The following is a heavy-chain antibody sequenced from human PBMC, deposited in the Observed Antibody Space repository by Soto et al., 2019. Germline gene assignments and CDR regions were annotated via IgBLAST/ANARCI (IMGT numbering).Heavy chain of an antibody. CDR3: ARVWDYDILTGYYPNVYFDY. CDR2: IKQDGSEK. V-gene: IGHV3-7*01. D-gene: IGHD3-9*01. CDR1: GFPFSSYW. J-gene: IGHJ4*02. Sequence: PGGSLRLSCAASGFPFSSYWMSWVRQAPGKGLEWVANIKQDGSEKYYVDSVEGRFTISRDNAKNSLYLQMNSLRAEDTAVYYCARVWDYDILTGYYPNVYFDYWGQGTLVTVSS.